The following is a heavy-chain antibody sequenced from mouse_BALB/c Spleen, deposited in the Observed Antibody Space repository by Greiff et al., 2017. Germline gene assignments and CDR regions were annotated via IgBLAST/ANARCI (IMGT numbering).Heavy chain of an antibody. D-gene: IGHD2-12*01. V-gene: IGHV5-6-4*01. Sequence: EVQLVESGGGLVKPGGSLKLSCAASGFTFSSYTMSWVRQTPEKRLEWVATISSGGSYTYYPDSVKGRFTISRDNAKNTLYLQMSSLKSEDTAMYYCTRDNDGYAMDYWGQGTSVTVSS. CDR1: GFTFSSYT. CDR3: TRDNDGYAMDY. CDR2: ISSGGSYT. J-gene: IGHJ4*01.